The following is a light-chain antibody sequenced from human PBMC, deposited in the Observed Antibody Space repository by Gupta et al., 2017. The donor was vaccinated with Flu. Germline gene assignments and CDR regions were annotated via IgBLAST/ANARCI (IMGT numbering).Light chain of an antibody. V-gene: IGKV1-39*01. CDR2: AAS. Sequence: DVQMTQSPCSLSASVGDRVTIPCGASKSISSYFKWQQKKPRKANKLLIYAASSLQRGVPSRFSGSAGGKDFTLTISRVQHEDVATYYYQRSNSTPTFGQGTKVEIK. J-gene: IGKJ1*01. CDR3: QRSNSTPT. CDR1: KSISSY.